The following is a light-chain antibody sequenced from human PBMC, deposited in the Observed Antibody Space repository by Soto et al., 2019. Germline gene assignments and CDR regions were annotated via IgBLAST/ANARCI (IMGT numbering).Light chain of an antibody. V-gene: IGKV3-20*01. Sequence: EMVLTQSPGTLSLSPGERATLSCRASQSVSSSYLAWYQQKPGQAPRLLIYDASSRATGIPDRFSGSGSETDFTLTISRLEPEDFAVYYCQQYGSSPVTFGQRTKVEIK. CDR3: QQYGSSPVT. CDR2: DAS. CDR1: QSVSSSY. J-gene: IGKJ1*01.